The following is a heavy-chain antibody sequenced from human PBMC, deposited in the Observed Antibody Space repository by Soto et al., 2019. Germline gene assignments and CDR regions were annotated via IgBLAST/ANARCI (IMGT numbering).Heavy chain of an antibody. J-gene: IGHJ6*02. CDR3: AILPTGLRSFMDV. V-gene: IGHV1-2*02. Sequence: SGQVSCKASGYTFTCYYMHWVRQAPGQGLEWMGWINPNSGGTNYAQKFQGRVTMTRDTSISTAYMELSRLRSDDTAVYYCAILPTGLRSFMDVWGQGPTVIVSS. D-gene: IGHD5-12*01. CDR2: INPNSGGT. CDR1: GYTFTCYY.